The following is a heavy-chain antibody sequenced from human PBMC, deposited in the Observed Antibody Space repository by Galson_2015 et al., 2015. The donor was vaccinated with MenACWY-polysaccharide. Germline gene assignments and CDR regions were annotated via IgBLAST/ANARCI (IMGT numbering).Heavy chain of an antibody. Sequence: SLRLSCAASGFTFSNYDMCWVRQAPGKGLEWISYISSSGASIYYADSVKGRFTISRDNSKNSLYLQMTSLRAEDTAVYYCAIGLSTPWGRDFWGQGTLVTVSS. CDR1: GFTFSNYD. D-gene: IGHD2-15*01. CDR3: AIGLSTPWGRDF. CDR2: ISSSGASI. V-gene: IGHV3-48*03. J-gene: IGHJ4*02.